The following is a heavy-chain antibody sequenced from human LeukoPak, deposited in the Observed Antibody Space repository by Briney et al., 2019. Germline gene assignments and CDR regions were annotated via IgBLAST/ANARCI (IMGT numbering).Heavy chain of an antibody. Sequence: SETLSLTCAVSSYSISSGYYWGWIRQPPGKGLEWIGSIYHSGSTNYTSSLKSRITISVDTSKNQFSLKLTSVTAADTAMYYCARQWQSTGFDYWGQGTLVTVSS. D-gene: IGHD2-2*01. CDR3: ARQWQSTGFDY. CDR1: SYSISSGYY. J-gene: IGHJ4*02. V-gene: IGHV4-38-2*01. CDR2: IYHSGST.